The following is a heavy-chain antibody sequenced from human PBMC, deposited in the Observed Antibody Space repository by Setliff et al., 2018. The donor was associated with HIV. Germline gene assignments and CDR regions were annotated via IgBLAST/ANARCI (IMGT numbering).Heavy chain of an antibody. V-gene: IGHV4-59*11. J-gene: IGHJ3*02. Sequence: PSETLSLTCAVYGVSLSGHFWTWIRQPPGKGLEWIGYIYTTGSTNYNPSLTSRVTISVDTSKNKFSLKMRSVTAADTAVYYCARVPPEYSSSSQAFDIWGQGTKVTVSS. D-gene: IGHD6-6*01. CDR1: GVSLSGHF. CDR3: ARVPPEYSSSSQAFDI. CDR2: IYTTGST.